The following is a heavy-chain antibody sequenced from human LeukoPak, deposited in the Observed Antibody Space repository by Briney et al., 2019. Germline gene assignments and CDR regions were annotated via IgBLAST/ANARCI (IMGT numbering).Heavy chain of an antibody. CDR1: GFSFRGYA. CDR3: AKASRPLLYGSGNLDY. CDR2: IGSDDRT. D-gene: IGHD3-10*01. J-gene: IGHJ4*02. V-gene: IGHV3-23*01. Sequence: GGSLRLSCAASGFSFRGYAISWVRQAPGKGLEWVSGIGSDDRTHYADSVRGRFAISRDNAKNTLYLQMNSPRAEDTAVYYCAKASRPLLYGSGNLDYWGQGTLVTVSS.